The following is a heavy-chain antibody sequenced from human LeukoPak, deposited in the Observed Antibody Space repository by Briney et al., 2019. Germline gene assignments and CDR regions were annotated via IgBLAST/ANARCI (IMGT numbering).Heavy chain of an antibody. CDR1: GFTFSSYA. CDR3: AKLDEGWVPAAPVDY. J-gene: IGHJ4*02. D-gene: IGHD2-2*01. V-gene: IGHV3-23*01. CDR2: ISGSGGST. Sequence: GGSLRLSCAASGFTFSSYALSWVRQAPGKGLEWVSAISGSGGSTYYADSVKGRFTISRDNSKNTLYLQMNSLRAEDTAVYYCAKLDEGWVPAAPVDYWGQGTLVTVSS.